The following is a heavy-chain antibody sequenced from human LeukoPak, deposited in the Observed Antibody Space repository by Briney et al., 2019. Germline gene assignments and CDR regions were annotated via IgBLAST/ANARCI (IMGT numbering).Heavy chain of an antibody. CDR3: ARDIHDY. V-gene: IGHV3-21*01. Sequence: GGSLRLSCAASGFTFSTYSMNWVRQAPGKGLEWVSSISRSSTNIYYADSVKGRFTISRDNAKNSLYLQMNSLRAEDTAVYYCARDIHDYWGQGTLVTVSS. J-gene: IGHJ4*02. CDR1: GFTFSTYS. CDR2: ISRSSTNI.